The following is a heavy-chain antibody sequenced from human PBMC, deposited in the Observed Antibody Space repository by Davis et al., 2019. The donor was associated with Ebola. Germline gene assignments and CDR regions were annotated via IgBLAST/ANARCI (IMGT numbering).Heavy chain of an antibody. D-gene: IGHD2-2*01. V-gene: IGHV1-18*01. CDR1: GYSFTDDG. CDR2: ISTYNGNT. Sequence: ASVKVSCKASGYSFTDDGISWVRQAPGQGLEWMGWISTYNGNTNYAQKVQGRITMTTDTSTSTAYMELRSLRSDDTAVYYCARYQGVTPTDYWGQGTLVTVSS. J-gene: IGHJ4*02. CDR3: ARYQGVTPTDY.